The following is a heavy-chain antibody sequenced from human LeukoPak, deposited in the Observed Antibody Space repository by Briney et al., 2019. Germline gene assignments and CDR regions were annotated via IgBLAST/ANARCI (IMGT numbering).Heavy chain of an antibody. CDR1: GGSFSGYY. J-gene: IGHJ4*02. CDR3: AREDRYCSGGSCYS. Sequence: SETLSLTCAVYGGSFSGYYWSWIRQPPGKGLEWIGEINHSGSTSYNPSLKSRVTISVDTSKNQFSLRLTSVTAADTAVYYCAREDRYCSGGSCYSWGQGTLVTVSS. V-gene: IGHV4-34*01. CDR2: INHSGST. D-gene: IGHD2-15*01.